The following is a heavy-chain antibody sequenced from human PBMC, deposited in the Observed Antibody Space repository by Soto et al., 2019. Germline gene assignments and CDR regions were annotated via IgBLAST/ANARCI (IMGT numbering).Heavy chain of an antibody. CDR3: ARVVVAGTSWFDP. CDR2: IIGIFGRA. D-gene: IGHD6-19*01. Sequence: SVKGSCRASVGTFSDFAISWVRQAPGQGLEWMGGIIGIFGRASYAQKFQGRLTITADEYRSTSYMELSSPRSEDTAVYYCARVVVAGTSWFDPWGQGTLVTVSS. V-gene: IGHV1-69*13. J-gene: IGHJ5*02. CDR1: VGTFSDFA.